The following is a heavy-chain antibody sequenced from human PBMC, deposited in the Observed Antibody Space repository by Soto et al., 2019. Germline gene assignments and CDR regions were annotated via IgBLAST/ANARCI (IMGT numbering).Heavy chain of an antibody. CDR1: GYTLTELS. J-gene: IGHJ3*02. D-gene: IGHD2-2*01. V-gene: IGHV1-24*01. CDR2: FDPEDGET. Sequence: ASVKVSCKVPGYTLTELSMHWARQAPGKGLEWMGGFDPEDGETIYAQKFQGRVTMTEDTSTDTAYMELSSLRSEDTAVYYCISCSAHHDAFDIWGQGTMVTVSS. CDR3: ISCSAHHDAFDI.